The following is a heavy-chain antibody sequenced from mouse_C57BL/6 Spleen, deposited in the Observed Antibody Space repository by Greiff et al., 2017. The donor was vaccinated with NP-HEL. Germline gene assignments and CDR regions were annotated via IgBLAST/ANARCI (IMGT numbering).Heavy chain of an antibody. J-gene: IGHJ1*03. CDR2: CYPSSSRT. Sequence: VQLQQSGPVLVKPFPSVKISCKAHRVSCPSTSLPVFTPTPFHILDFLFLCYPSSSRTRYNQKFKGKATLTVDTSSSTAYMELNSLTSEDSAVYYCARAGSSYRYFDVWGTGTTVTVSS. CDR3: ARAGSSYRYFDV. D-gene: IGHD1-1*01. CDR1: RVSCPSTS. V-gene: IGHV1-36*01.